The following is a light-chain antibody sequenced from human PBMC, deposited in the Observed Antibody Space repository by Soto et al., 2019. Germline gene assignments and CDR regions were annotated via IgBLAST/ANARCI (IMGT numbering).Light chain of an antibody. CDR2: GAS. V-gene: IGKV3-20*01. CDR3: QQYGSSPKT. CDR1: QSVSSSY. Sequence: EIVLTQSPGTLSLSPGERATLSCRASQSVSSSYLAWYQQKPGQAPRLLIYGASSSATGIPDLFSGSGSGTYFTPTISRLEPEDFVVYYCQQYGSSPKTFGQGTKVEIK. J-gene: IGKJ1*01.